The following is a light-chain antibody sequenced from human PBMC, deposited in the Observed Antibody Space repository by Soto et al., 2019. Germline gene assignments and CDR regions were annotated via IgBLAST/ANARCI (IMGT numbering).Light chain of an antibody. CDR2: EVS. V-gene: IGLV2-8*01. CDR1: SSDVGGYNY. CDR3: SSYAGSSNLV. J-gene: IGLJ2*01. Sequence: SALTQPPSASGSPGQSVTISCTGTSSDVGGYNYVSWYQQHPGKAPKLMIYEVSKRPSGVPDRFSGSKSDNTASLTVSGLQAEDEADYYCSSYAGSSNLVFGGGTKVTVL.